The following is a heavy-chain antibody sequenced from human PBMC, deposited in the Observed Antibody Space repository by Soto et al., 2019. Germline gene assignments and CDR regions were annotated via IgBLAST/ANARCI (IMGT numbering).Heavy chain of an antibody. CDR3: ARADMSLVWFAP. CDR1: GYTFTSYG. CDR2: ISAYNGNR. V-gene: IGHV1-18*01. J-gene: IGHJ5*02. Sequence: QVQLVQSGAEVKKPGASVKVSCKASGYTFTSYGISWVRQAPGQGLEWMGWISAYNGNRNYAQKLQGRVTMTTDTSTSTAYMERRSLRSDATAVYYWARADMSLVWFAPWGQGTLVTVSS. D-gene: IGHD2-15*01.